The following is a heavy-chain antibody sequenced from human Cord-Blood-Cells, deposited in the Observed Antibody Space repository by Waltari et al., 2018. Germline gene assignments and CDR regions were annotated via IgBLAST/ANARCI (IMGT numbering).Heavy chain of an antibody. D-gene: IGHD7-27*01. Sequence: QLQLQESGPGLVKPSETLSLTCTVSGGSIRSSSYYWGWIRQPPGKGLEWIGRIYYSGSTYYNPSLKSRVTISVDTSKNQFSLKLSSVTAADTAVYYCAGRNWGWSAFDIWGQGTMVTVSS. V-gene: IGHV4-39*07. CDR3: AGRNWGWSAFDI. J-gene: IGHJ3*02. CDR1: GGSIRSSSYY. CDR2: IYYSGST.